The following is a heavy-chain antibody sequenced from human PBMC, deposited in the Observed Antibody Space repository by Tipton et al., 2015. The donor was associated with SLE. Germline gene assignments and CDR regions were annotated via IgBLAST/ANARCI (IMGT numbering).Heavy chain of an antibody. CDR3: ARRGALAAAGVYYYYGMDV. CDR1: GGSISSYY. V-gene: IGHV4-59*01. J-gene: IGHJ6*02. CDR2: IYYSGST. D-gene: IGHD6-13*01. Sequence: LRLSCTVSGGSISSYYWSWIRQSPGKGLEWIGYIYYSGSTDYNPSLKSRVTISVDTSKNQFSLKLNSVTAADTAVYYCARRGALAAAGVYYYYGMDVWGQGTTVTVSS.